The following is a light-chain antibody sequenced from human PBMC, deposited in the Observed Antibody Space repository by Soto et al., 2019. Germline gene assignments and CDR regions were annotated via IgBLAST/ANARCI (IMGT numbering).Light chain of an antibody. CDR2: AAS. CDR3: QQTYTYPNS. V-gene: IGKV1-39*01. CDR1: QAISNY. Sequence: DIQMTQSPSSLSASVGDRVTITRRSSQAISNYVSWYQQEPRKAPRLLIYAASSLQSGVPSRFSASGSGTDFTLTISGLQPEDFGTYYCQQTYTYPNSFGQGTKVDIK. J-gene: IGKJ1*01.